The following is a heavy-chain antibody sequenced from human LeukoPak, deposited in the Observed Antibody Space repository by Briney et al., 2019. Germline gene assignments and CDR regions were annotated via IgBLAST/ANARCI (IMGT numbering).Heavy chain of an antibody. CDR3: ARVASSSWYQPSYFDY. Sequence: SETLSLTCTVSGGSISSYYWGWIRQPPGKGLEWIGYIYYSGSTNYNPSLKSRVTISVDTSKNQFSLKLSSVTAADTAVYYCARVASSSWYQPSYFDYWGQGTLVTVSS. CDR2: IYYSGST. V-gene: IGHV4-59*01. J-gene: IGHJ4*02. CDR1: GGSISSYY. D-gene: IGHD6-13*01.